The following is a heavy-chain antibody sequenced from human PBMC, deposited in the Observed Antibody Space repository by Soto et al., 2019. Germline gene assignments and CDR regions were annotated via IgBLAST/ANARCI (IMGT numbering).Heavy chain of an antibody. CDR3: ARDLGYYASDGYFDY. J-gene: IGHJ4*02. CDR1: GFTFGYYY. Sequence: GGSLRLSCAASGFTFGYYYMSWIRQAPGKGLEWVSYISSSGSIIYYADSVKGRFTISRDNAKNSLYLQLNSLRAEDTAVYYCARDLGYYASDGYFDYWGQGTVVTVSS. V-gene: IGHV3-11*01. D-gene: IGHD3-22*01. CDR2: ISSSGSII.